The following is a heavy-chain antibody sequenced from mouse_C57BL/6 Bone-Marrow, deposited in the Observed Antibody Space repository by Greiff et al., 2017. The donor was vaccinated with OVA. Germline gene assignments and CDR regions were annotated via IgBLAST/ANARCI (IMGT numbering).Heavy chain of an antibody. V-gene: IGHV5-16*01. CDR2: INYDGSST. CDR1: GFTFSDYY. D-gene: IGHD2-4*01. J-gene: IGHJ4*01. CDR3: ARERDYDPYDYAMDY. Sequence: VQLKESEGGLVQPGSSMKLSCTASGFTFSDYYMAWVRQVPEKGLEWVANINYDGSSTYYLDSLKSRFIISRDNAKNILYLQMSSLKSEDTATYYCARERDYDPYDYAMDYWGQGTSVTVSS.